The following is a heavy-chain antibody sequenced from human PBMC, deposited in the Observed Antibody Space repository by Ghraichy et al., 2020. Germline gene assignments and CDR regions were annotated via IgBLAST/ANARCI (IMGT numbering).Heavy chain of an antibody. D-gene: IGHD3-10*01. Sequence: GSLRLSCVGSGFSFSSYAMTWVRQAPGKGLEWVSSITGSGESTYYADSVKGRFTISRDKSKKTVWLQMSTLRVDDTAVYYCAKGYSYYYGSGEDRFDPWGQGTLVTVSS. CDR1: GFSFSSYA. CDR3: AKGYSYYYGSGEDRFDP. V-gene: IGHV3-23*01. J-gene: IGHJ5*02. CDR2: ITGSGEST.